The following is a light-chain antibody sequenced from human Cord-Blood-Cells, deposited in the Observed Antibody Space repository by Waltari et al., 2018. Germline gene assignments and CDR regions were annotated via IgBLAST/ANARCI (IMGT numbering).Light chain of an antibody. Sequence: QSALTQPASVSGSPGQSITISCTGTSSDVGGYNYVYWYQQHPGKAPKLMIYDVSNRPSGVSNRCSGSKSGNTASLTISGLQAEDEADYYCSSYTSSSTYVFGTGTKVTVL. V-gene: IGLV2-14*01. J-gene: IGLJ1*01. CDR1: SSDVGGYNY. CDR2: DVS. CDR3: SSYTSSSTYV.